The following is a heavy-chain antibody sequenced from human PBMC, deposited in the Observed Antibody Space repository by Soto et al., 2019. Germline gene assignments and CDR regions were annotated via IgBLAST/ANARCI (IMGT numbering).Heavy chain of an antibody. J-gene: IGHJ4*02. CDR3: AKVFSPEGGNYCDH. CDR2: ISNSFSDGNT. V-gene: IGHV3-23*01. Sequence: AGSMRLSCAASGFTFSNFAMNWVRQAPGKGLEWVSAISNSFSDGNTHYADSVKGRFTISRDNDKNTVFLEIDSLRAEDTAVYYCAKVFSPEGGNYCDHGGPGTLVTRLL. CDR1: GFTFSNFA.